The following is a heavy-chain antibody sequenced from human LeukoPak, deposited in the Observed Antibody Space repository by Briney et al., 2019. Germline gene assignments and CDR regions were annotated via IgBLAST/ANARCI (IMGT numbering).Heavy chain of an antibody. Sequence: ASVKVSCKASGYTFTGYYMHWVRQAPGQGLEWMGWINPNSGGTNYAQKFQGRVTMTRDTSISTAYMELSRLRSEDTAVYYCARVDSSGYPYYFDYWGQGTLVTVSS. CDR3: ARVDSSGYPYYFDY. J-gene: IGHJ4*02. CDR2: INPNSGGT. CDR1: GYTFTGYY. D-gene: IGHD3-22*01. V-gene: IGHV1-2*02.